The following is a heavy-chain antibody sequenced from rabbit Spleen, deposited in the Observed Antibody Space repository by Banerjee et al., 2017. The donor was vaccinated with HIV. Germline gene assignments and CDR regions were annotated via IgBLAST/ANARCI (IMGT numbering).Heavy chain of an antibody. J-gene: IGHJ6*01. V-gene: IGHV1S45*01. D-gene: IGHD1-1*01. CDR3: ARDTSSSFSSYGMDL. CDR2: IEVGSSDFT. CDR1: GVSFSFSSY. Sequence: QEQLEESGGDLVKPGASLTLTCTASGVSFSFSSYMCWVRQAPGKGLEWIACIEVGSSDFTYYATWAKGRFTISKTTSTTVTLQVTRLTAAGTATYFCARDTSSSFSSYGMDLWGQGTLVTVS.